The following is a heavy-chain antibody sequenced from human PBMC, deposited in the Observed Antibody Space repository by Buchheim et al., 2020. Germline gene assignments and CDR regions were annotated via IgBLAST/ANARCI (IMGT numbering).Heavy chain of an antibody. CDR2: ISGRGGST. Sequence: EVQLLESGGGLVQPGGSLRLSCAASGYTFRSYAMSWVRQAPGKGLEWVSDISGRGGSTYYADSVKGRFTSPRDHSKTTLYLQMNSLRAEDTAVYYCGKSSEVPHGFYYYYGMDVWGQGTT. J-gene: IGHJ6*02. CDR1: GYTFRSYA. V-gene: IGHV3-23*01. D-gene: IGHD2-2*01. CDR3: GKSSEVPHGFYYYYGMDV.